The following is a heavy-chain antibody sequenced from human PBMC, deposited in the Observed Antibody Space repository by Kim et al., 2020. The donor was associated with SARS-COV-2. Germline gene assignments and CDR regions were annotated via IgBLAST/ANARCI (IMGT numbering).Heavy chain of an antibody. V-gene: IGHV5-51*01. J-gene: IGHJ1*01. CDR3: ARQGYSSGWYGYFQH. CDR1: GYSFTSYW. Sequence: GESLKISCKGSGYSFTSYWIGWVRQMPGKGLEWMGIIYPGDSDTRYSPSFQGQVTISADKSISTAYLQWSSLKASDTAMYYCARQGYSSGWYGYFQHWGQGTLVTVSS. D-gene: IGHD6-19*01. CDR2: IYPGDSDT.